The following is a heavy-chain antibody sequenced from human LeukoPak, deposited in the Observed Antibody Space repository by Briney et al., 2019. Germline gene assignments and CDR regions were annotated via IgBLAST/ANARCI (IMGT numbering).Heavy chain of an antibody. J-gene: IGHJ3*02. V-gene: IGHV3-23*01. CDR1: GFTFGSYA. D-gene: IGHD2-15*01. Sequence: GGSLRLSCAASGFTFGSYAMSWVRQAPGKGLEWVSGISGSGGSTYYADSVKGRFTISRDNSKNTLYLQMNSLRAEDTAVYYCARVRSGGSWAHAFDIWGQGTMVTVSS. CDR2: ISGSGGST. CDR3: ARVRSGGSWAHAFDI.